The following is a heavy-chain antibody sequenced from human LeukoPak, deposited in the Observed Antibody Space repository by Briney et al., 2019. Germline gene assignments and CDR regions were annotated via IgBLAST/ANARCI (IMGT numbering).Heavy chain of an antibody. J-gene: IGHJ6*03. CDR3: ARGLLTRAERPRYYYYMDV. V-gene: IGHV1-69*01. CDR2: IIPIFGTA. D-gene: IGHD7-27*01. Sequence: ASVKVSCKASGGTFSSYAISWVRQAPGQGPEWMGGIIPIFGTANYAQKFQGRVTITADESTSTAYMELSSLRSEDTAVYYCARGLLTRAERPRYYYYMDVWGKGTTVTVS. CDR1: GGTFSSYA.